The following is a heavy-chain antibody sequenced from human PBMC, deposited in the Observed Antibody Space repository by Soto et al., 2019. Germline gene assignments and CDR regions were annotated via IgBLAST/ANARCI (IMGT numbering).Heavy chain of an antibody. CDR1: GYTFTSYD. V-gene: IGHV1-8*01. J-gene: IGHJ6*02. CDR3: ARFGSSPYYYGMDV. Sequence: QVQLVQSGAEVKKPGASVKVSCKASGYTFTSYDINWVRQATGQGLEWMGWMNPKSGNTGYAQKFQGRVTMTRNTSKSTAYMELSSLRSEDTAVYYCARFGSSPYYYGMDVWGQGTTVTVSS. CDR2: MNPKSGNT. D-gene: IGHD6-6*01.